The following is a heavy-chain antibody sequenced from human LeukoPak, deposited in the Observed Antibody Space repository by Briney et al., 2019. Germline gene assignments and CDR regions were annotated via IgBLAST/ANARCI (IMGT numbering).Heavy chain of an antibody. Sequence: ASVKVSCKTSGYTFTCYDINWVRQATGQGLEWMGWMNPNSGNTGYAQKFQGRVTMTRNTSISTAYMELSSLRSEDTAVYYCARGRSSYSSSWYIHWGQGTLVTVSS. CDR3: ARGRSSYSSSWYIH. D-gene: IGHD6-13*01. V-gene: IGHV1-8*01. CDR2: MNPNSGNT. J-gene: IGHJ4*02. CDR1: GYTFTCYD.